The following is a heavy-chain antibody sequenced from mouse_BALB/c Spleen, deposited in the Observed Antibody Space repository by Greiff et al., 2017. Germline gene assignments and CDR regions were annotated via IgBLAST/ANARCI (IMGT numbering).Heavy chain of an antibody. V-gene: IGHV1-7*01. CDR3: ARPDYYGSSPLAMDY. CDR2: INPSTGYT. CDR1: GYTFTSYW. D-gene: IGHD1-1*01. J-gene: IGHJ4*01. Sequence: QVQLKQSGAELAKPGASVKMSCKASGYTFTSYWMHWVKQRPGQGLEWIGYINPSTGYTEYNQKFKDKATLTADKSSSTAYMQLSSLTSEDSAVYYCARPDYYGSSPLAMDYWGQGTSVTVSS.